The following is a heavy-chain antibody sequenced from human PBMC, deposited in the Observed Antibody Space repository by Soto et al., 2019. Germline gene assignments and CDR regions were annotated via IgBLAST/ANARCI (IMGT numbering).Heavy chain of an antibody. CDR3: ARGFPLWFDP. D-gene: IGHD2-15*01. CDR1: GFTFTSSA. V-gene: IGHV1-58*01. J-gene: IGHJ5*02. Sequence: SVKVSCKASGFTFTSSAVQWVRQARGQRLEWMGWIVVGSGNTNYAQKYQERVTITRDTSTSTAYMELSSLRSEDAAVYYCARGFPLWFDPWGQGTLVTVSS. CDR2: IVVGSGNT.